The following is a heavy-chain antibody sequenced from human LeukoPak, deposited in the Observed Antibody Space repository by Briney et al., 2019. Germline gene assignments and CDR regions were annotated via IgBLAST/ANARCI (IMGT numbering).Heavy chain of an antibody. J-gene: IGHJ4*02. Sequence: ASVKVSCKASGGTFSSYAISWVRQAPGQGLEWMGRIIPILGIANYAQKFQGRVTITADKSTSTAYMELSSLRSDDTAVYYCARDHTLAAAEYWGQGTLVTVSS. V-gene: IGHV1-69*04. CDR3: ARDHTLAAAEY. D-gene: IGHD6-13*01. CDR2: IIPILGIA. CDR1: GGTFSSYA.